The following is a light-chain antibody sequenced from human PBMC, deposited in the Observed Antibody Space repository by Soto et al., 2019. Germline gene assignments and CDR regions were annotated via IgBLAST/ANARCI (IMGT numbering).Light chain of an antibody. V-gene: IGLV2-14*01. J-gene: IGLJ1*01. CDR1: SSDVGGYDY. CDR3: SSYTSSSTPYV. Sequence: QSALTQPASVSGSPGQSITISCTGTSSDVGGYDYVSWYQHHPGKAPKLMIYEVSNRPSGVSNRFSGSKSGNTASLTISGLQAEDEADYYCSSYTSSSTPYVFVTGTKVTVL. CDR2: EVS.